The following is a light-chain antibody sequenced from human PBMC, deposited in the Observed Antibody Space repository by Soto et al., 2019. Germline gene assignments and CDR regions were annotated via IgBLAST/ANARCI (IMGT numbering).Light chain of an antibody. J-gene: IGLJ3*02. CDR3: CSYASSATWV. Sequence: QSALAQPRSVSGSPGQSVAISCTGTDSDFGGYNYVSWYQQHPGKAPKVIISDVSKRPSGVPDRFSGSKSGNTASLTISGLQAEDEADYYCCSYASSATWVFGGGTKVTVL. CDR1: DSDFGGYNY. CDR2: DVS. V-gene: IGLV2-11*01.